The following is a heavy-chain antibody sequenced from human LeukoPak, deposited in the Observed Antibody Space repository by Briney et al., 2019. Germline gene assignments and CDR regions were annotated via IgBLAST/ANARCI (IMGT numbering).Heavy chain of an antibody. Sequence: GSLRLSCAASGFTFSSYAMSWVRQAPGKGLEWVSAISGSGGSTYYADSVKGRFTISRDNAKNSLYLQMNSLRAEDTAVYYCARDGIVVVPAAIRDAFDIWGQGTMVTVSS. D-gene: IGHD2-2*02. CDR1: GFTFSSYA. CDR2: ISGSGGST. V-gene: IGHV3-23*01. CDR3: ARDGIVVVPAAIRDAFDI. J-gene: IGHJ3*02.